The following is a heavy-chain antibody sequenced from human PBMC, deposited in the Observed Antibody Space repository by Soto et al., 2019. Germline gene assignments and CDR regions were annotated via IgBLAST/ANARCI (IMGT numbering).Heavy chain of an antibody. Sequence: QVQLVESGGGVVQPGRSLRLSCVASGFTFSSYGMHWVRQAPGKGLEWVAIISYDGSNTYYADSVNGRFTISRDNSKNTLYLHMNSLRAEDTSVYYCAKEGGLSGSYYISSSYYFDYWGQGTLVTVSS. CDR3: AKEGGLSGSYYISSSYYFDY. J-gene: IGHJ4*02. CDR1: GFTFSSYG. D-gene: IGHD1-26*01. V-gene: IGHV3-30*18. CDR2: ISYDGSNT.